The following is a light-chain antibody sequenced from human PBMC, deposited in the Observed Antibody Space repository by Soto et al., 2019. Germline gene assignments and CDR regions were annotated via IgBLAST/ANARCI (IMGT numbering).Light chain of an antibody. CDR3: SSYTSSSTYV. Sequence: QSALTQPASVSGSPGQSITISCTGTSSDVGGYNYVSWYQHHPGKAPKLMIYEVSNRPAGGSNRFSGSKSGNTASLTISGLQADDDADDYCSSYTSSSTYVFGTGTKLTVL. CDR1: SSDVGGYNY. CDR2: EVS. J-gene: IGLJ1*01. V-gene: IGLV2-14*01.